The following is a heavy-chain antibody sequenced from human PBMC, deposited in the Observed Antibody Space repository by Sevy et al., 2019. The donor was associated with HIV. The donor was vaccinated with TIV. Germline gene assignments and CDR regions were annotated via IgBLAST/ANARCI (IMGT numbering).Heavy chain of an antibody. Sequence: SETLSPPCPVFGASISSTYWGWIRQSPGKGLGWIADTYNLGSSNDNASLKSGVTKSVDTSKIQFSLNLRAVTAADTAVYFCARGAGYSGGYAPFDSWGQGTLVTVSS. J-gene: IGHJ4*02. CDR1: GASISSTY. CDR2: TYNLGSS. D-gene: IGHD2-15*01. V-gene: IGHV4-59*01. CDR3: ARGAGYSGGYAPFDS.